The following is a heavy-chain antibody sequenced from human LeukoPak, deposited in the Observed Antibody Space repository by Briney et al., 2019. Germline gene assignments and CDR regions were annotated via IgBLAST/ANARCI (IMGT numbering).Heavy chain of an antibody. D-gene: IGHD5-24*01. J-gene: IGHJ3*02. Sequence: GGSLRLSCAASGFSFSKFAMHWVRQAPARGLESVSGISYNGAGTYYANSVKGRFTISRDNSKKTLYLQVGSLRAEDMALYYCAKDSLIRDGYNTNAFDIWGQGTMVTVSS. CDR1: GFSFSKFA. CDR3: AKDSLIRDGYNTNAFDI. CDR2: ISYNGAGT. V-gene: IGHV3-64*01.